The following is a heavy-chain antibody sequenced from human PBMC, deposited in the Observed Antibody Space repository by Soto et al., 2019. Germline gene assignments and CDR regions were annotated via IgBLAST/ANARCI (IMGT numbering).Heavy chain of an antibody. CDR1: GFTFSSYA. CDR3: AREDYYGSGSYYQ. J-gene: IGHJ4*02. V-gene: IGHV3-30-3*01. Sequence: GGSLRLSCAASGFTFSSYAMHWVRQAPGKGLEWVAVISYDGSNKYYADSVEGRFTISRDNSKNTLYLQMNSLRAEDTAVYYCAREDYYGSGSYYQWGQGTLVTVSS. CDR2: ISYDGSNK. D-gene: IGHD3-10*01.